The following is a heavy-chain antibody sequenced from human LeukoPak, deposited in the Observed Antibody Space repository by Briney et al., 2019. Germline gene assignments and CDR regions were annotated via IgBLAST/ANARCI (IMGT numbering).Heavy chain of an antibody. D-gene: IGHD6-19*01. J-gene: IGHJ3*02. Sequence: SETLSLTCAVYGGSFSGYYWSWIRQPPGKGLEWIGEINHSGSTNYNPSLKSRVTISVDTSKNQFSLKLSSVTAADTAVYYCARGRDSGIAVAGAFDIWGQGTMVTVSS. CDR1: GGSFSGYY. CDR2: INHSGST. V-gene: IGHV4-34*01. CDR3: ARGRDSGIAVAGAFDI.